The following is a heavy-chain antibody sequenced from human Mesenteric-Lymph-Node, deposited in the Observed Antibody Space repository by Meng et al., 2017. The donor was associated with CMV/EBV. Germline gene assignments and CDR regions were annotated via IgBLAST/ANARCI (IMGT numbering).Heavy chain of an antibody. D-gene: IGHD6-19*01. CDR2: IYNNGRT. Sequence: SCTVSGGSISDSHWSWIRQSPGKGLEWIGYIYNNGRTNYTPSLKSRVTISADTSKNQLSLKLSSVTAADTAVYYCARGLGLWLPFDYWGQGTPVTVSS. CDR1: GGSISDSH. CDR3: ARGLGLWLPFDY. V-gene: IGHV4-59*01. J-gene: IGHJ4*02.